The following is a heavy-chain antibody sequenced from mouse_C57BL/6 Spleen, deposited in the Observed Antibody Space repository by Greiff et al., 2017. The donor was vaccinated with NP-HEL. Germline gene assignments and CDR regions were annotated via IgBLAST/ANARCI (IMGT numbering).Heavy chain of an antibody. V-gene: IGHV1-61*01. J-gene: IGHJ2*01. D-gene: IGHD4-1*01. Sequence: VQLQQPGAELVRPGSSVKLSCKASGYTFTSYWMDWVKQRPGQGLEWIGNIYPSDSETHYNQKFKDKATLTVDKSSSTAYMQLSSLTSEDSAVYYCARWGLTGTPYCDYWGQGTTLTVSS. CDR1: GYTFTSYW. CDR3: ARWGLTGTPYCDY. CDR2: IYPSDSET.